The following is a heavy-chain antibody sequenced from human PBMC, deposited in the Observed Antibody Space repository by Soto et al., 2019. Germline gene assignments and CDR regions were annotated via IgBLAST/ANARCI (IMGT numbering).Heavy chain of an antibody. Sequence: QVQLQASGPGLVEPSQTLSLTCTVSGGSISSGGYYWSWIRQHPGKGLEWIGYTYYSGTTYYKPSLESRVAISVDTSKNQFSLKLRSVTAADTAVYYCAGARQNGNFDYWGQGTLVTVSS. CDR1: GGSISSGGYY. D-gene: IGHD1-26*01. J-gene: IGHJ4*02. CDR2: TYYSGTT. V-gene: IGHV4-31*03. CDR3: AGARQNGNFDY.